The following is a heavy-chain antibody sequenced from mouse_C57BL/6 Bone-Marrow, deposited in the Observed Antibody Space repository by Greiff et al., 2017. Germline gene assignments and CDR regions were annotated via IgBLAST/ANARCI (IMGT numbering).Heavy chain of an antibody. D-gene: IGHD1-1*01. CDR2: IWTGGGT. J-gene: IGHJ4*01. V-gene: IGHV2-9-1*01. Sequence: VKLQESGPGLVAPSQSLSITCTVSGFSLTSYAISWVRQPPGKGLEWLGVIWTGGGTNYNSALKSRLSISKDNSKSQVFLKMNSLQTDDTARYYCARGFITTVVAPSYYAMDYWGQGTSVTVSS. CDR3: ARGFITTVVAPSYYAMDY. CDR1: GFSLTSYA.